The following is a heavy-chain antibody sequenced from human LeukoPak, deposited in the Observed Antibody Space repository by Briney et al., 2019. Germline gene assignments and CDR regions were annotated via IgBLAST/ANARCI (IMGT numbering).Heavy chain of an antibody. CDR3: ARGDPPHYDILTGYYNTGGGKFDY. V-gene: IGHV4-39*07. CDR2: IYYSGST. D-gene: IGHD3-9*01. J-gene: IGHJ4*02. CDR1: GGSISSSSYY. Sequence: SETLSLTCTVSGGSISSSSYYWGWIRQPPGKGLEWIGSIYYSGSTYYNPSLKSRVTISVDTSKNQFSLKLSSVTAADTAVYYCARGDPPHYDILTGYYNTGGGKFDYWGQGTLVTVSS.